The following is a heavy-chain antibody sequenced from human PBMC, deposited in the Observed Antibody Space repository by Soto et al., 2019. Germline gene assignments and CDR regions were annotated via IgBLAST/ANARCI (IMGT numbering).Heavy chain of an antibody. D-gene: IGHD3-3*01. CDR2: ISWNSGSI. V-gene: IGHV3-9*01. CDR1: GFTFDDYA. J-gene: IGHJ4*02. Sequence: GGSLRLSCAASGFTFDDYAMHWVRQAPGKGLEWVSGISWNSGSIGYADSVKGRFTISRDNAKNSLYLQMNSLRAEDTALYYCAKDRSIFGVVPGLTVNFDYWGQGTLVTVSS. CDR3: AKDRSIFGVVPGLTVNFDY.